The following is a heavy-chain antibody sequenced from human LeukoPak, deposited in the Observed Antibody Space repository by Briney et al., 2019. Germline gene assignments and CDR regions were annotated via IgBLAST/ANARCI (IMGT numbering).Heavy chain of an antibody. CDR3: ARAPGYYDSSGYVVQDAFGI. Sequence: ASVKVSGKASGYTFTSYDIHWVRQSPGQGLGWMGIINPSGGSTSYAQKFQGRVTMTRDTSTSTVYMELSSLRSEDTAVYYCARAPGYYDSSGYVVQDAFGIWGQGTMVTVSS. CDR1: GYTFTSYD. CDR2: INPSGGST. J-gene: IGHJ3*02. D-gene: IGHD3-22*01. V-gene: IGHV1-46*01.